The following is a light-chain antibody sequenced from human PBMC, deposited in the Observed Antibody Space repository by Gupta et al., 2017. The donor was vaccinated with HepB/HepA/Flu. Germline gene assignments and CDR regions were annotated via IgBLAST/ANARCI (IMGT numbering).Light chain of an antibody. CDR2: WAS. CDR1: QTVLYSSNHRNY. Sequence: DIVMTPSPDSLAVSLGERATINCKSSQTVLYSSNHRNYLAWYQQKPGQPPKLLIYWASTRESGVPDRFSGSGSGTDFTLTISSLQAEDVAVYYCQQYYNTPFTFGPGTKVGIK. J-gene: IGKJ3*01. CDR3: QQYYNTPFT. V-gene: IGKV4-1*01.